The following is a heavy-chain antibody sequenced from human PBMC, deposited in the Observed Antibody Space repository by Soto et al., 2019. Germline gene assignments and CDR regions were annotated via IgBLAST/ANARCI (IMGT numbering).Heavy chain of an antibody. CDR3: ARDIVVVVAATYYYYYGMDV. D-gene: IGHD2-15*01. CDR2: INAGNWNT. Sequence: ASVKVSCKASGYTFSNFAMHWVRQAPGQRLEWMGWINAGNWNTKYSQKFQGRVTITRDTSASTACMELSSLRSEDTAVYYCARDIVVVVAATYYYYYGMDVWGQGTTVTVSS. V-gene: IGHV1-3*01. J-gene: IGHJ6*02. CDR1: GYTFSNFA.